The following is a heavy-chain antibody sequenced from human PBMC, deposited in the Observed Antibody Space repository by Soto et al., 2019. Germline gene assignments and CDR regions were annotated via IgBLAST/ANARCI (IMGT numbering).Heavy chain of an antibody. CDR3: ARGTGSSGWNGDAFDI. Sequence: QAQLVQSGADVKKPGASVTVSCKASGYAFTNYGISWVRQAPGQGLEWMGWISAYNGNTNYAQKLQGRVTMTTDTSTSTAYMELRSLRSDDTAVYYCARGTGSSGWNGDAFDIWGQGTMVTVSS. D-gene: IGHD6-19*01. J-gene: IGHJ3*02. CDR2: ISAYNGNT. V-gene: IGHV1-18*01. CDR1: GYAFTNYG.